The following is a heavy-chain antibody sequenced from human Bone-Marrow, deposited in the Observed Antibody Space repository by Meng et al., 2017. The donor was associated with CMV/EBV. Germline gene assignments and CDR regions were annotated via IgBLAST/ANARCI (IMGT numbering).Heavy chain of an antibody. D-gene: IGHD2-2*01. Sequence: ASVKVSCKASGYTFTCYYMHWVRQAPGQGLEWMGIINPSGGSTSYAQKFQGRVTMTRDTSTSTDYMELSSLRAEDTAVYYCAREGALGVPAANWFDPWGQGTLVTVSS. CDR3: AREGALGVPAANWFDP. V-gene: IGHV1-46*01. CDR1: GYTFTCYY. J-gene: IGHJ5*02. CDR2: INPSGGST.